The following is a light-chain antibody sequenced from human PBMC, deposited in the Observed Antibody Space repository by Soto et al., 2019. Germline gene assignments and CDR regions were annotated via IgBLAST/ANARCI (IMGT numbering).Light chain of an antibody. Sequence: QSVLTQPPSVSGAPGQRLTISCTGSSSNSGAGYDVHWYQQLPGTAPKLLIYGNSNRPSGVPDRFSGSKSGTSASLAITGLQAEDEADYYCQSYDSSLSGPVVFGGGTKLTVL. CDR3: QSYDSSLSGPVV. J-gene: IGLJ2*01. V-gene: IGLV1-40*01. CDR2: GNS. CDR1: SSNSGAGYD.